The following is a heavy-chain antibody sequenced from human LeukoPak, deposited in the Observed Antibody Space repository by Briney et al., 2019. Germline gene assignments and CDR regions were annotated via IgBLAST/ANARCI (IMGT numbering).Heavy chain of an antibody. CDR2: IYYSGST. V-gene: IGHV4-59*01. Sequence: SETLSLTCTVSGGSISSYYWSWIRQPPGKGLEWIGYIYYSGSTNYNPSLKSRVTMSVDTSKNQFSLKLSSVTAADTAAYYCARGDVDTAMTYYFDYWGQGTLVTVSS. D-gene: IGHD5-18*01. CDR1: GGSISSYY. J-gene: IGHJ4*02. CDR3: ARGDVDTAMTYYFDY.